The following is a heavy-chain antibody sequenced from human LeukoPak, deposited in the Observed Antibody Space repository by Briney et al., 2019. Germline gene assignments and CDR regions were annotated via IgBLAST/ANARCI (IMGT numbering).Heavy chain of an antibody. CDR2: IRSKAYGGTT. J-gene: IGHJ5*02. Sequence: PGRSLRLSCTASGFTFGDYAMSWFRQAPGKGLEWVGFIRSKAYGGTTEYAESVKGRFTISRDDSKSIAYLQMNSLKTEDTAVYYCTRARLLWFGELSRRFDPWGQGTLVTVSS. D-gene: IGHD3-10*01. V-gene: IGHV3-49*03. CDR3: TRARLLWFGELSRRFDP. CDR1: GFTFGDYA.